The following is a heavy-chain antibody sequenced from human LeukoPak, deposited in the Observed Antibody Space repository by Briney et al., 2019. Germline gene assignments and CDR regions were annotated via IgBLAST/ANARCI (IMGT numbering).Heavy chain of an antibody. V-gene: IGHV3-30*04. CDR1: GFTFSSYA. Sequence: PGGSLRLSCAASGFTFSSYAMHWVRQAPGKWLEWVAVISYDGSNKYYADSVKGRFTISRDNSKNTLYLQMNSLRAEDTAVYYCARDQPDMAFDIWGQGTMVTVSS. CDR3: ARDQPDMAFDI. D-gene: IGHD3-9*01. CDR2: ISYDGSNK. J-gene: IGHJ3*02.